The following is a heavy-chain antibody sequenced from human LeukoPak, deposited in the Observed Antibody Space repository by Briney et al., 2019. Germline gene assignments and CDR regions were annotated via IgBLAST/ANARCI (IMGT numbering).Heavy chain of an antibody. CDR2: ISISSSYI. CDR3: ARDQRCSGGSCYNWFDP. Sequence: GGSLRLSCAASGCTFSSYSMNWVRQAPGKGLEWVSSISISSSYIYYADSVKGRFTISRDNAKNSLYLQMNSLRAEDTAVYYCARDQRCSGGSCYNWFDPWGQGTLVTVSS. V-gene: IGHV3-21*01. J-gene: IGHJ5*02. CDR1: GCTFSSYS. D-gene: IGHD2-15*01.